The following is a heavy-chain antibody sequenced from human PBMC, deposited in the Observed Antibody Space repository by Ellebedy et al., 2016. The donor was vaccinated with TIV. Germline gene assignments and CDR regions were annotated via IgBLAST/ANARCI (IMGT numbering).Heavy chain of an antibody. CDR3: ARAGVRAAAGTPIRLFDY. J-gene: IGHJ4*02. V-gene: IGHV3-7*01. Sequence: GGSLRLSXTASGFTFGDYAMSWVRQAPGKGLEWVANIKQDGSEKYYVDSVKGRFTISRDNAKNSLYLQMNSLRAEDTAVYYCARAGVRAAAGTPIRLFDYWGQGTLVTVSS. D-gene: IGHD6-13*01. CDR1: GFTFGDYA. CDR2: IKQDGSEK.